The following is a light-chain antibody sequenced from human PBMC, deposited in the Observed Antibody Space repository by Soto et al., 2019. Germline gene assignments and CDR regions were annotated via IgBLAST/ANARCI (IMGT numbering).Light chain of an antibody. CDR1: SSDIGAGYR. J-gene: IGLJ2*01. CDR3: LSYDSRLSGSV. V-gene: IGLV1-40*01. Sequence: QPVLTQPPSVSGAPGERVTISCTGSSSDIGAGYRVRWYQQVPGTAPKLLIHGDTTRPSGVPDRFSGSKSGTSASLAITGLQAEDEADYYCLSYDSRLSGSVFGGGTKLTVL. CDR2: GDT.